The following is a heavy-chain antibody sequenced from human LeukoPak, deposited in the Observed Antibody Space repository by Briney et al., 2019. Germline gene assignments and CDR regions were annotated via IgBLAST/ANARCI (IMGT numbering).Heavy chain of an antibody. CDR2: IIPIFGTA. Sequence: ASVKVSCKASGGTFSSYAISWVRQAPGQGLEWMGGIIPIFGTANYAQKFQGRVTITTDESTSTAYMELSSLRSEDTAVYYCARDGGYCSSTSCYHTRGSLPVYYYYYMDVWGKGTTVTVSS. CDR1: GGTFSSYA. CDR3: ARDGGYCSSTSCYHTRGSLPVYYYYYMDV. J-gene: IGHJ6*03. D-gene: IGHD2-2*03. V-gene: IGHV1-69*05.